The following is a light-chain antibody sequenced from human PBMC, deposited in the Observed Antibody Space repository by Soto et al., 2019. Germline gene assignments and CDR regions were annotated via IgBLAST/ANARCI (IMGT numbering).Light chain of an antibody. J-gene: IGKJ1*01. CDR3: QQYNNYPRT. CDR2: GAS. CDR1: QGVSSN. V-gene: IGKV3-15*01. Sequence: IVVNMSPSTLPVSPEARATLSCRASQGVSSNLSWYQQKPGQAPRLLIYGASTRATGIPARFTGSGSGTEFTLTISSLQSEDLAIYYCQQYNNYPRTFGQGTKVDIK.